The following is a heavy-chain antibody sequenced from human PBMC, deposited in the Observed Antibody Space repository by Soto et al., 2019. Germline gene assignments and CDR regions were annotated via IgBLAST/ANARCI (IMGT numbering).Heavy chain of an antibody. CDR1: GYRLDGAW. Sequence: GESLKISCKGAGYRLDGAWIGWVRQMPGKGLEWMGIIKPGGSDLRYSPSFRGQVTISADAAVNTAFLQWNSLKASDTAMYYCARQLSIAVAGYYYYYGMDVWGQGTTVTVSS. CDR2: IKPGGSDL. V-gene: IGHV5-51*01. CDR3: ARQLSIAVAGYYYYYGMDV. D-gene: IGHD6-19*01. J-gene: IGHJ6*02.